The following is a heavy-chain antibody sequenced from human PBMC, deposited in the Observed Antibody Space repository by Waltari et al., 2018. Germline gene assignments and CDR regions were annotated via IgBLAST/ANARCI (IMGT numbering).Heavy chain of an antibody. V-gene: IGHV1-2*02. CDR2: INPNSGGT. CDR3: ARVVVWNFDP. J-gene: IGHJ5*02. Sequence: VKLVESGGGLVQPGGSLILSCAASGFTFTGYYMHWVRQAPGQGLEWMGWINPNSGGTNYAQKFQGRVTMTRDTSISTAYMELSRLRSDDTAVYYCARVVVWNFDPWGQGTLVTVSS. CDR1: GFTFTGYY. D-gene: IGHD3-16*01.